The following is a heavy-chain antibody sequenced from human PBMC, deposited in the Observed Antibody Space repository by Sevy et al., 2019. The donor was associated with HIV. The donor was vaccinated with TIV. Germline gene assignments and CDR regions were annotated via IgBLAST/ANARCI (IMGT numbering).Heavy chain of an antibody. Sequence: GGSLRLSCAASGFTVSSSYMSWVRQAPGKGLELVSVFYSGGSRYYADSVKGRFTISRDNSKNTLYRQMNSLRAEDTAVYYCARVSEQQLNAFDIWGQGTMVTVSS. CDR1: GFTVSSSY. D-gene: IGHD6-13*01. CDR3: ARVSEQQLNAFDI. J-gene: IGHJ3*02. V-gene: IGHV3-53*01. CDR2: FYSGGSR.